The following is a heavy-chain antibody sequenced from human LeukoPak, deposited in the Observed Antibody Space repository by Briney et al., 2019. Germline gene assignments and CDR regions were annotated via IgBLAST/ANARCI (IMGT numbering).Heavy chain of an antibody. Sequence: GASVKVPCKASGGTFSSYAVGWVRQAPGQGLEWMGGIIPIFGTANYAQKFQGRVTITADESTSTAYMELSSLRSEDTAVYYCARRFEGDDYWGQGTLVTVSS. V-gene: IGHV1-69*13. CDR1: GGTFSSYA. J-gene: IGHJ4*02. CDR3: ARRFEGDDY. D-gene: IGHD3-10*01. CDR2: IIPIFGTA.